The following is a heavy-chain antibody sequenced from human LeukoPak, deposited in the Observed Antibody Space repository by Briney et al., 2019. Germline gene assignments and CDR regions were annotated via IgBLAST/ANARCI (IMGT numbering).Heavy chain of an antibody. V-gene: IGHV3-11*04. Sequence: NSGGSLRLSCAASGFIFSEYYMNWIRQSPGKGLEWVSMIGSSANTVYYADSVKGRFTISRDNAKNSLFLQMDRLTAEDTALYYCARMSPGDPYYFDYWGLGTLVTVSS. CDR3: ARMSPGDPYYFDY. CDR2: IGSSANTV. CDR1: GFIFSEYY. J-gene: IGHJ4*02.